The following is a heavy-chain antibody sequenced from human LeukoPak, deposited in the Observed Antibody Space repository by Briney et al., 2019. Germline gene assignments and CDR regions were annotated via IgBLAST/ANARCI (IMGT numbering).Heavy chain of an antibody. J-gene: IGHJ4*02. CDR3: ARSSVVTAMVHLEY. CDR2: IISIFGAA. Sequence: SVKVSCKASGGTFTSYAISWVRQAPGQGLEWMGGIISIFGAANYAQKFQGRVTITADKSTSTSYMELSSLRSEDTAVYYCARSSVVTAMVHLEYWGQGTLVTVSS. CDR1: GGTFTSYA. V-gene: IGHV1-69*06. D-gene: IGHD2-21*02.